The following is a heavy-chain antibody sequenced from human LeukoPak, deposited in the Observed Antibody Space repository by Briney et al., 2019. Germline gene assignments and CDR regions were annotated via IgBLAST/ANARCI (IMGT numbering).Heavy chain of an antibody. D-gene: IGHD5-24*01. J-gene: IGHJ4*02. Sequence: GASVKVSCKASGYTFTGYYMHWVRQAPGQGLEWMGWINPNSGGTNYAQKFQGRVTMTRDTSISTAYMELSRLRSDDTAVYYCARRDGYHKKIAFDYWGQGTLVTVSS. CDR3: ARRDGYHKKIAFDY. V-gene: IGHV1-2*02. CDR2: INPNSGGT. CDR1: GYTFTGYY.